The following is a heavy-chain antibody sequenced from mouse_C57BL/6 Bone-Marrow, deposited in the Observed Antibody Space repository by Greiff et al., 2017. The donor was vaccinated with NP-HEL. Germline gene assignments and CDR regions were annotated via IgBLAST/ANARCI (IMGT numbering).Heavy chain of an antibody. J-gene: IGHJ1*03. CDR3: TRLGDYWCFDV. CDR1: GYTFTSYW. V-gene: IGHV1-5*01. Sequence: VHVKQSGTVLARPGASVKMSCKTSGYTFTSYWMHWVKQRPGQGLEWIGAIYPGNSDTSYNQKFKGKAKLTAVTPASTAYMELSSLTNEDSAVYYCTRLGDYWCFDVWGTGTTVTVSS. CDR2: IYPGNSDT. D-gene: IGHD2-13*01.